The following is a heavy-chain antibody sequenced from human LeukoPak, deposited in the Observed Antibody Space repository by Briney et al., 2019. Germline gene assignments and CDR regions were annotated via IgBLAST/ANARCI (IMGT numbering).Heavy chain of an antibody. Sequence: PSETLSLTCTVSGGSISSGGYYWSWIRQPPGKGLEWIGYIYYSGSTYYNPSLKSRVTISVDTSKNQFSLKLSSVTAADTAVYYCARDADSSSWYRIYWSQGTLVTVSS. CDR2: IYYSGST. D-gene: IGHD6-13*01. CDR1: GGSISSGGYY. V-gene: IGHV4-30-4*08. J-gene: IGHJ4*02. CDR3: ARDADSSSWYRIY.